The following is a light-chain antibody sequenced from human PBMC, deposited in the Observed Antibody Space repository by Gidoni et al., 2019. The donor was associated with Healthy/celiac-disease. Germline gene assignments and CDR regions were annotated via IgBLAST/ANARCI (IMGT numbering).Light chain of an antibody. Sequence: DLLMTKSPSSLSSSVGDRVTITCQASQDISNYLNWYQQKPGKPPKLLIYDASNLETGVPSRFSGSGCGTDFTFTISSRQPEDIATYYCQQYDNLTMYTFGQGTKLEIK. J-gene: IGKJ2*01. CDR1: QDISNY. V-gene: IGKV1-33*01. CDR2: DAS. CDR3: QQYDNLTMYT.